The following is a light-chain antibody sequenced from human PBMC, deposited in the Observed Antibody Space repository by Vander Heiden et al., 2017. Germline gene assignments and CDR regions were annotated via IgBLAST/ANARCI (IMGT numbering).Light chain of an antibody. V-gene: IGLV3-1*01. CDR3: QAWDSSTAV. CDR2: QNT. J-gene: IGLJ3*02. CDR1: RWGEKY. Sequence: SYELTPPPSVSVSPGQTANIPCSGDRWGEKYACWYQQKPGQSPVLVIFQNTKRPSGIPERFSGSNSGNTATLTISETHTMDEADYYCQAWDSSTAVFGGGTKLTVL.